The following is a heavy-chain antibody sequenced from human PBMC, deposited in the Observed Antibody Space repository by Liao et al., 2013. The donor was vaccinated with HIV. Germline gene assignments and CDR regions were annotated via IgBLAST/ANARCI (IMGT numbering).Heavy chain of an antibody. CDR1: GGSINSGTYY. CDR2: ISTSGST. D-gene: IGHD5/OR15-5a*01. J-gene: IGHJ5*02. Sequence: QVQLQESGPGLVKPSQTLSLTCSVSGGSINSGTYYWIWIRQPAGKGLECIGRISTSGSTNYNPSLKSRVTMSVDTTKNQFSLRLNSVTAADTAVYYCARGVPPDTWGQGTLVTVSS. V-gene: IGHV4-61*02. CDR3: ARGVPPDT.